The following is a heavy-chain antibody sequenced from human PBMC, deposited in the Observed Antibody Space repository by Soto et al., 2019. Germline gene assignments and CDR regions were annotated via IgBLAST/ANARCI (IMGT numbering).Heavy chain of an antibody. D-gene: IGHD5-18*01. Sequence: QVQLQESGPGLVKPSQTLSLTCTVSGGSISSGGYYWRWIRQHPGKGLEWTGYIHYSGSTYYNRSLKSRVTTSVDTSKNHCSLKMSSVTAADTAVYYCAKTRRGYPLDPWGQGTLVTVSS. V-gene: IGHV4-31*03. CDR2: IHYSGST. CDR3: AKTRRGYPLDP. J-gene: IGHJ5*02. CDR1: GGSISSGGYY.